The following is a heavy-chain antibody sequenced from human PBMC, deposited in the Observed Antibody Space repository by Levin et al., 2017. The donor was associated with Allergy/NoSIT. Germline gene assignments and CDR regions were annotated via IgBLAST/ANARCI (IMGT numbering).Heavy chain of an antibody. D-gene: IGHD3-9*01. J-gene: IGHJ3*02. CDR1: GGSISSNNYY. V-gene: IGHV4-39*01. Sequence: PGGSLRLSCTVSGGSISSNNYYWGWIRQPPGKGLEWIGSIYYSGSTYYNPSLKSRVTISVDTSENQFSLKLSSVTAADTALYYCASTYYDILTGAIDAFDIWGQGTMVTVSS. CDR2: IYYSGST. CDR3: ASTYYDILTGAIDAFDI.